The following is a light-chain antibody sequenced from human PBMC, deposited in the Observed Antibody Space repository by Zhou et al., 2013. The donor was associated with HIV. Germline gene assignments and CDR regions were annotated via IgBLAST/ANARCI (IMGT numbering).Light chain of an antibody. V-gene: IGKV1-8*01. CDR1: QDISTY. CDR3: QQYYDYLWT. Sequence: AIRMTQSPSSFSASTGDRVTISCRASQDISTYVAWYQQKLGKTPRLLIYGASTLQSGVPSRFSGTGSGTDFTLTISCLQSEDFATYYCQQYYDYLWTFGHGTKV. CDR2: GAS. J-gene: IGKJ1*01.